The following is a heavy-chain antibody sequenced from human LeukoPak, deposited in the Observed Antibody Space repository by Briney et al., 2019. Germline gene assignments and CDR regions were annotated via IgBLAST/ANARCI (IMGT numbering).Heavy chain of an antibody. J-gene: IGHJ5*02. CDR3: ARGRVVPYYYGSGKPKGFDP. CDR1: GYSISSGYY. Sequence: SETLSLTCTISGYSISSGYYRGWIRQPPGKGLEWIGSIYYNPSLKSRVTISLDTSENQLSLKLSSVTAADTAVYYCARGRVVPYYYGSGKPKGFDPWGQGTLVTVSS. D-gene: IGHD3-10*01. V-gene: IGHV4-38-2*02. CDR2: IY.